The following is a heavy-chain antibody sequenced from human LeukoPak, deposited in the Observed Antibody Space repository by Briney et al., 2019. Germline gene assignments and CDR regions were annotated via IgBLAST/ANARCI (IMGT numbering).Heavy chain of an antibody. D-gene: IGHD3-10*01. CDR1: GGTFSSYA. CDR2: IIPIFGTA. Sequence: SVKVSCKASGGTFSSYAISWVRQAPGQGLEWMGGIIPIFGTANYAQKFQGRVTITADESTSTAYMELSSLRSEDTAVYYCARGLLYGSGSQKPEFDYWGQGTLVTVSS. J-gene: IGHJ4*02. CDR3: ARGLLYGSGSQKPEFDY. V-gene: IGHV1-69*13.